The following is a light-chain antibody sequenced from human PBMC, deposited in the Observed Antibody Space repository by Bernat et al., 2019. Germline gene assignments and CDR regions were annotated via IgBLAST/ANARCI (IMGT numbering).Light chain of an antibody. CDR1: ALSKQY. V-gene: IGLV3-25*02. Sequence: SYDLTQPPSVSVSPGQTARITCSGDALSKQYAYWYQQKPGQAPVLVIYKDTERPSGIPERFSGSSSGTTVTLTISGVQAEEEADYYCQSADNSGIYVGFGGGTKLTVL. CDR2: KDT. J-gene: IGLJ2*01. CDR3: QSADNSGIYVG.